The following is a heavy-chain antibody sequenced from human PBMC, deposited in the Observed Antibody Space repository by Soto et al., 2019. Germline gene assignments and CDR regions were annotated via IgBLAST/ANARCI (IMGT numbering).Heavy chain of an antibody. V-gene: IGHV4-30-2*01. J-gene: IGHJ4*02. CDR1: GGSISSGGYS. Sequence: SETLSLTCSVSGGSISSGGYSWSWLRQPPGKGLEWIGYIYHSGSTYYNPSLKSRVTISVDRSKNQFSLKLSSVTAADTAVYYCATGFTMIVVVSRFDYWGQGTLVTVSS. CDR3: ATGFTMIVVVSRFDY. D-gene: IGHD3-22*01. CDR2: IYHSGST.